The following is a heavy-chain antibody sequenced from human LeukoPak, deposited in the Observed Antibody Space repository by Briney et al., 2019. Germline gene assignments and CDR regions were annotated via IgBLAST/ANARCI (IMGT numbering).Heavy chain of an antibody. CDR1: GFTFSRYS. CDR2: ISSSSSYI. CDR3: ARMGGYYYDSSGYPNFDY. V-gene: IGHV3-21*01. D-gene: IGHD3-22*01. J-gene: IGHJ4*02. Sequence: GGSLRLSCAASGFTFSRYSMNWVPQAPGKGLEAVSSISSSSSYIYYADSVKGRFTISRDNAKNSLYLQMNSLRAEDTAVYYCARMGGYYYDSSGYPNFDYWGQGTLVTVSS.